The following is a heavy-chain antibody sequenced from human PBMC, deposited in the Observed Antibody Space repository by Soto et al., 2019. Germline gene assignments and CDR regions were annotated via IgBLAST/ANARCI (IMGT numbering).Heavy chain of an antibody. Sequence: QVQLVQSGAEVKEPGSSVNVSCKTSGATFGNTAVTWVRQAPGQGLEWIGGIVPLFGTANYAQKFRGRVTITADESKSTAYMGLSSLRTDDQAVYYCARDGDPGYSFWSGPLGGGRFDPWGQGTLVTVSS. J-gene: IGHJ5*02. V-gene: IGHV1-69*12. D-gene: IGHD3-3*01. CDR3: ARDGDPGYSFWSGPLGGGRFDP. CDR2: IVPLFGTA. CDR1: GATFGNTA.